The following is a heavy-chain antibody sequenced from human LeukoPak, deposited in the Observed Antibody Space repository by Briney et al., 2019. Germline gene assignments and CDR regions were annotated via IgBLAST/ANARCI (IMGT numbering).Heavy chain of an antibody. CDR1: GGSISSGSYY. D-gene: IGHD3-22*01. CDR3: ARKYGTITMTHFDI. CDR2: IYTSGST. V-gene: IGHV4-61*02. J-gene: IGHJ3*02. Sequence: PSQTLSLTCTVSGGSISSGSYYWSWIRQPAGKGLEWIGRIYTSGSTNYNPSLKSRVTISVDTSKNQFSLKQSSVTAADTAVYYCARKYGTITMTHFDIWGQGTMVTVSS.